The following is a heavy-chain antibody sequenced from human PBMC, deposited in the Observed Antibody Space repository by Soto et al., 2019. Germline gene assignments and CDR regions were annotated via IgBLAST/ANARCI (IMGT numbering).Heavy chain of an antibody. CDR3: VRGPIVRGFLPFDY. CDR1: GYTFTNYW. D-gene: IGHD3-10*01. CDR2: IYPRDSDN. J-gene: IGHJ4*02. V-gene: IGHV5-51*01. Sequence: PGESLKISCQGSGYTFTNYWIGWVRQLPGKGLEWMGIIYPRDSDNRYSPSFVGQVTISADTSISTAYLQWSSLKASDTAIYYCVRGPIVRGFLPFDYWGQGTLVTVSS.